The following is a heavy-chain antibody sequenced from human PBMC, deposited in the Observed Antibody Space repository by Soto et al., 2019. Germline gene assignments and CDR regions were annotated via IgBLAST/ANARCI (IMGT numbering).Heavy chain of an antibody. CDR3: ARVYYLGSGSFRYFDY. Sequence: PGGSLRLSCAASGFIFSAYSMNWVRQTPGKGLEWIAHIAGGGVPTYYADSVKGRFTISRADSQNSLYLQMNSLKIEDTAVYYCARVYYLGSGSFRYFDYWGQGTLVTVSS. CDR2: IAGGGVPT. J-gene: IGHJ4*02. V-gene: IGHV3-48*01. D-gene: IGHD3-10*01. CDR1: GFIFSAYS.